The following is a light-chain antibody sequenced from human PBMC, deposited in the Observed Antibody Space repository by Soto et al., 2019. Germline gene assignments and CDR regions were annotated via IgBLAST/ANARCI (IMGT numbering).Light chain of an antibody. CDR3: QQANTFPPT. CDR2: GAS. CDR1: QGIGTW. V-gene: IGKV1-12*01. Sequence: DIQMTQSPSSVSASVGDRVNITCRASQGIGTWLGWFQQKPGKAPKFLIYGASSLQGGVPSRFSGSGSGTDFTLTITSLQPEDFATYYCQQANTFPPTFGGGTKVEIK. J-gene: IGKJ4*01.